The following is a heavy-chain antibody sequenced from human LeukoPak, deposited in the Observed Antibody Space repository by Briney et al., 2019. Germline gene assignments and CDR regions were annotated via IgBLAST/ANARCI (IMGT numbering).Heavy chain of an antibody. CDR2: INPNSGNT. D-gene: IGHD1-26*01. CDR3: ARDNPLVGAFDY. V-gene: IGHV1-8*02. CDR1: GYTFTGYY. Sequence: EASVKVSCKASGYTFTGYYMHWVRQAPGQGLEWMGWINPNSGNTGYAQKFQGRVTMTRNTSISTAYMELSSLRSEDTAVYYCARDNPLVGAFDYWGQGTLVTVSS. J-gene: IGHJ4*02.